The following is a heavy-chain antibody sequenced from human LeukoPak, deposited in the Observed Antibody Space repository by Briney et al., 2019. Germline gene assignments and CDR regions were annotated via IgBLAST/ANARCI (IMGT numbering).Heavy chain of an antibody. V-gene: IGHV3-30*04. J-gene: IGHJ4*02. Sequence: GRSLRLSCAASGFTFSHYALHWVRQAPGKGLEWVVLIGHDGADKYYADSVKGRFLISRDNSKNMLFLQMNSLIIEDTAVYYCARNSDYYDYSPQSVWGQGTLVIVS. CDR3: ARNSDYYDYSPQSV. CDR2: IGHDGADK. D-gene: IGHD3-22*01. CDR1: GFTFSHYA.